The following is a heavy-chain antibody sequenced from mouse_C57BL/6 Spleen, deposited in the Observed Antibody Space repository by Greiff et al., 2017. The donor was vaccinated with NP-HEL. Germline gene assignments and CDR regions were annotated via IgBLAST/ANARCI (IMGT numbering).Heavy chain of an antibody. CDR3: ARGGPGVHFDV. V-gene: IGHV3-6*01. CDR1: GYSITSGYY. Sequence: VQLKESGPGLVKPSQSLSLTCSVTGYSITSGYYWNWIRQFPGNKLEWMGYISYDGSNNYNPSLKNRISITRDTSKNQFFLKLNSVTTEDTATYYCARGGPGVHFDVWGTGTTVTVSS. D-gene: IGHD3-3*01. J-gene: IGHJ1*03. CDR2: ISYDGSN.